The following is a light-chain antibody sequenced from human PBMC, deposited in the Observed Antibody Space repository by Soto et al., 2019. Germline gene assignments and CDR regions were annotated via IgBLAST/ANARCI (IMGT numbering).Light chain of an antibody. CDR2: DPS. V-gene: IGKV1-5*01. J-gene: IGKJ2*01. Sequence: DILMTQSPSILSASVGDTVTITCRASQSISKWVAWYQQRAGKAPTALIFDPSNSEKGVPSRFSGSGSGTEFTLIISGLQPEDFATYYCQQYDSYPYTFGQGTKLEI. CDR3: QQYDSYPYT. CDR1: QSISKW.